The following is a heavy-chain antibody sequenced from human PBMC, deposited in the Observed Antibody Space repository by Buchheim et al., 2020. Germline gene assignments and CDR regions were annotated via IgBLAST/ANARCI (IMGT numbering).Heavy chain of an antibody. CDR3: ARAPEGEQRATVWSY. CDR2: VNPDSGDT. D-gene: IGHD3-16*01. V-gene: IGHV1-2*02. Sequence: QVQLVQSGAEVKKPGASVKVSCKASGYTFTGYYMHWVRQAPGQGLEWMGWVNPDSGDTGYAQIFQGRVTMTRDSSISTAYMELSRLRSDDTAMYYCARAPEGEQRATVWSYWGQGTL. J-gene: IGHJ4*02. CDR1: GYTFTGYY.